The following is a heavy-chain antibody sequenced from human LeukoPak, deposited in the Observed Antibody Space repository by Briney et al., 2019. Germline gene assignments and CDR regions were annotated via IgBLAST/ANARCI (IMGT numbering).Heavy chain of an antibody. CDR2: IYSGGST. V-gene: IGHV3-53*01. J-gene: IGHJ5*02. CDR3: ARDDYGGNSAT. CDR1: GFTVSSNY. Sequence: GGSLRLSCEASGFTVSSNYMSWVRQAPGKGLEWVSVIYSGGSTYYADSVKGRFTISRDNSKNTLYLQMNSLRAEDTAVYYCARDDYGGNSATWGQGTLVTVSS. D-gene: IGHD4-23*01.